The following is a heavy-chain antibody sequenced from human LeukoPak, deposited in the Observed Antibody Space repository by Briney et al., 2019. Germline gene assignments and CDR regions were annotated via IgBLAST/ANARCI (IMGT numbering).Heavy chain of an antibody. D-gene: IGHD2-2*01. J-gene: IGHJ5*02. Sequence: GGSLRLSCAASGFTFSSYAMSWVRQAPGKGLEWVSAISGSGGSTYYADSVKGRFTISRDNSKNTLYLQMNSLRAEDTAVYYCAKYSVVVVPAAMKYNWFDPWGQGTLVTVSS. CDR3: AKYSVVVVPAAMKYNWFDP. CDR2: ISGSGGST. CDR1: GFTFSSYA. V-gene: IGHV3-23*01.